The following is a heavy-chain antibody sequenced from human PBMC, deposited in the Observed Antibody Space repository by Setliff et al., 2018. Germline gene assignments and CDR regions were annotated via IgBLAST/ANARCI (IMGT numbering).Heavy chain of an antibody. V-gene: IGHV4-4*09. CDR2: FYHSGSM. CDR3: ARAYYYGSGNPHKYYMDV. J-gene: IGHJ6*03. Sequence: PSETLSLTCTVSGGSISSSYWSWIRQPPGKGLEWIGYFYHSGSMNYNPSLKGRVTMSVDTSNNQLSLKLTSVSAADTAVYYCARAYYYGSGNPHKYYMDVWGKGTAVTVSS. CDR1: GGSISSSY. D-gene: IGHD3-10*01.